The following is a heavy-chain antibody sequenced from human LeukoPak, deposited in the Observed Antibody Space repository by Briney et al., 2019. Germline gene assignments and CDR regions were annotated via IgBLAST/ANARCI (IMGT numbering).Heavy chain of an antibody. J-gene: IGHJ4*02. V-gene: IGHV3-48*03. CDR3: ARDGKAITVDY. CDR2: ISIRGSTI. Sequence: GGSLRLSCAASGFTFSSYEMNWVRQAPGKGLEWVSYISIRGSTIYYADSVKGRFTISRDNAKNSLYLQMNSLRGEDTAVYYCARDGKAITVDYWGQGTLVTVSS. D-gene: IGHD1-26*01. CDR1: GFTFSSYE.